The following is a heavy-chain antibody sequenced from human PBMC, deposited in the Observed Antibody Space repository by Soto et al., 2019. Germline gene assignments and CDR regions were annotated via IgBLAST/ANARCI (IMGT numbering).Heavy chain of an antibody. D-gene: IGHD6-13*01. CDR1: GFTFRNHA. J-gene: IGHJ6*02. V-gene: IGHV3-33*01. CDR2: IWYDGSNK. Sequence: QVQLVESGGGVVQPGMSLRLSCAASGFTFRNHAIHWVRQAPGKGLEWVAQIWYDGSNKYYADSVKGRFTISRDNSKSTMYLQMDSLRAEDTSVYYCARDGQQLAPYSMDVWGQGTTVTVFS. CDR3: ARDGQQLAPYSMDV.